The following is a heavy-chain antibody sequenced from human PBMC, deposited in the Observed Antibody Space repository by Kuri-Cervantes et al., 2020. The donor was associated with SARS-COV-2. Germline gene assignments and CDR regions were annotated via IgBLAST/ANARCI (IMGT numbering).Heavy chain of an antibody. CDR2: IDWDDDK. D-gene: IGHD6-6*01. CDR1: GGSFSGYY. J-gene: IGHJ5*02. CDR3: ARMSAARVGLDP. Sequence: TLSLTCAVYGGSFSGYYWSWIRQPPGKALEWLARIDWDDDKYYSTSLKTRLTISKDTSKNQVVLTMTNMDPVDTATYYCARMSAARVGLDPWGQGTLVTVSS. V-gene: IGHV2-70*11.